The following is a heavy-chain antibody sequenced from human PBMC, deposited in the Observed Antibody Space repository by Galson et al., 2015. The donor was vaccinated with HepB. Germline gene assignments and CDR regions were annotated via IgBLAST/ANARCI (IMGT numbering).Heavy chain of an antibody. CDR2: INSHRSNI. J-gene: IGHJ4*02. D-gene: IGHD5-18*01. V-gene: IGHV3-48*02. Sequence: SLRLSCAASGLTFSNYSMNWVRQVPGKGLEWVSPINSHRSNIYYADSVKGRFTISRDNAKNSLYLQMNSLRDEDTAVYYCARVRYSNAYDVNFDYRGQGTLVTVSS. CDR1: GLTFSNYS. CDR3: ARVRYSNAYDVNFDY.